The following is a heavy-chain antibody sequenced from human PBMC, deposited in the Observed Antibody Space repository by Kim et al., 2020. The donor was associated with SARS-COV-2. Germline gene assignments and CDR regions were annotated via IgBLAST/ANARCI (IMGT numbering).Heavy chain of an antibody. CDR1: GFTFSSYA. D-gene: IGHD3-10*01. J-gene: IGHJ6*01. Sequence: GGSLRLSCAASGFTFSSYAMHWVRQAPGKGLEWVAVISYDGSNKYYADSVKGRFTISRDNSKNTLYLQMNSLRAEDTAVYDCARGWRFGELLSYYYYGM. CDR2: ISYDGSNK. CDR3: ARGWRFGELLSYYYYGM. V-gene: IGHV3-30*04.